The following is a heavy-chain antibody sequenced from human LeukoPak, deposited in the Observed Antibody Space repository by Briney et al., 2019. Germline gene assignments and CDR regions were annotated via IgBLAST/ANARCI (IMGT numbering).Heavy chain of an antibody. V-gene: IGHV1-46*01. D-gene: IGHD3-10*01. J-gene: IGHJ4*02. Sequence: ASVKVSCKASVYTFTSYYMHWLRQAPRQGLEWMGIINPSGGSTSYAQKFQGRVTMTRDTSTSTVYMELSSLRSEDTDVYYCGRLYGSVDYWGQGTLVTVSS. CDR3: GRLYGSVDY. CDR1: VYTFTSYY. CDR2: INPSGGST.